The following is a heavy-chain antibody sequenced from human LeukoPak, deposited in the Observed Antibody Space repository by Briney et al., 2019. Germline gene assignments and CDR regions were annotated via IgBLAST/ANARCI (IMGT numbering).Heavy chain of an antibody. V-gene: IGHV1-2*06. CDR2: INPNSGGT. CDR3: ARDTYYDYVWGSSNDAFDI. D-gene: IGHD3-16*01. J-gene: IGHJ3*02. Sequence: ASVKVSCKASGYTFTGYYMHWVRQAPEQGLEWMGRINPNSGGTNYAQKLQGRVTMTRDTSISTAYMELSRLRSDDTAVYYCARDTYYDYVWGSSNDAFDIWGQGTMVTVSS. CDR1: GYTFTGYY.